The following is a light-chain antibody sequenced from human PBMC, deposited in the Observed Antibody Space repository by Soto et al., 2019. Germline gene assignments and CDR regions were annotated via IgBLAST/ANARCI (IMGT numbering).Light chain of an antibody. CDR3: SSYTSRVTLV. V-gene: IGLV2-14*01. Sequence: QSALTQPASVSGSPGQSITISCTGTNSDVGFYAYVSWYQQHPGEAPKLIIYDVSKRPPGVSARFSGSKSENTASLTISGLQAEDEADYYCSSYTSRVTLVFGGGTKLTVL. CDR2: DVS. J-gene: IGLJ2*01. CDR1: NSDVGFYAY.